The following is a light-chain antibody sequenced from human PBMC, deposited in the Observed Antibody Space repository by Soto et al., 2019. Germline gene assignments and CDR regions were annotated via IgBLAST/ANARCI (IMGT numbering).Light chain of an antibody. CDR3: QQYGSSPIT. V-gene: IGKV3D-20*01. Sequence: EIIFTQSPATLSLSPGEKATLSCGASQSVSSSYVAWYQHRPGLAPRLLIHDASGRATGIPDRFSGTKSGTDFTLTIRRLEPEDAAVYYCQQYGSSPITVGPGTRLEIK. CDR2: DAS. CDR1: QSVSSSY. J-gene: IGKJ5*01.